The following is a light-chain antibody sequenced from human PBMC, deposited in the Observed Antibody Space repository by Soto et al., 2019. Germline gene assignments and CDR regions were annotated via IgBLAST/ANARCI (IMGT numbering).Light chain of an antibody. CDR2: ECS. V-gene: IGLV2-14*01. CDR3: SSYTSSSTLV. Sequence: QSALTQPASVSGSPGQSITISCTGTTSNVRGYNYVSCYQQHPGKAHKLMIYECSNRPSGVSNRFSGSKTGNTASLTISGLQAVDEADYYCSSYTSSSTLVFGTGTKVTV. J-gene: IGLJ1*01. CDR1: TSNVRGYNY.